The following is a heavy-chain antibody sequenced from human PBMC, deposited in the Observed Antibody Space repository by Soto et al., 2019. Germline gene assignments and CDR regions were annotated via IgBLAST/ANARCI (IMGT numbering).Heavy chain of an antibody. CDR2: IWYDGSNK. CDR1: GFTFSNYG. V-gene: IGHV3-33*01. Sequence: GGSLRLSCAASGFTFSNYGMHWVRQAPGKGLEWVAIIWYDGSNKYYADSVKGRFTISRDNSKNTLYLKMNSLRAEDTAVYYFARDLAGGDFELYYSGMDVWGQGTTVTVSS. CDR3: ARDLAGGDFELYYSGMDV. D-gene: IGHD2-21*02. J-gene: IGHJ6*02.